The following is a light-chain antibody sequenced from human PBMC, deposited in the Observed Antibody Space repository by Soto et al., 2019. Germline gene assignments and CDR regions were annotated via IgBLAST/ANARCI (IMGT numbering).Light chain of an antibody. J-gene: IGKJ4*01. CDR3: QQRSNWPLT. CDR2: NES. V-gene: IGKV3-11*01. Sequence: EIVLTKSPATLSLSAGERATPSCTASQTVGVYLAWYQQNAGQAPRILIYNESNRATGIPDRFSGSGSGTDLTLTISRLEPEDFAVYYCQQRSNWPLTCGGGTKVDIK. CDR1: QTVGVY.